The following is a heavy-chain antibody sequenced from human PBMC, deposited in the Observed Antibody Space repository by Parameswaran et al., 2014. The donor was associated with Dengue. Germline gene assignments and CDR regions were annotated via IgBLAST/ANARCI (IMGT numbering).Heavy chain of an antibody. CDR2: IYHSGST. CDR3: ATAEDYGDSMPPDY. V-gene: IGHV4-38-2*01. D-gene: IGHD4-17*01. J-gene: IGHJ4*02. Sequence: WIRQPPGKGLEWIGSIYHSGSTYYNPSLKSRVTISGDTSKNQFSLKLSSVTAADTAVYYCATAEDYGDSMPPDYWGQGTLVTVSS.